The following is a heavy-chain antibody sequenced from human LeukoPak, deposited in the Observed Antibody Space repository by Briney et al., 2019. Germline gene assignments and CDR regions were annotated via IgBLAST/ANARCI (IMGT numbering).Heavy chain of an antibody. CDR2: IYYSGST. J-gene: IGHJ4*02. CDR3: ARHGEATPTYFDY. D-gene: IGHD1-26*01. CDR1: GGSISSSSYY. Sequence: SETLSLTCTVSGGSISSSSYYWGWIRQPPGKRLEWIGSIYYSGSTYYNPSLKSRVTIPVDTSKNQFSLKLSSVTAADTAVYYRARHGEATPTYFDYWGQGTLVTVSS. V-gene: IGHV4-39*01.